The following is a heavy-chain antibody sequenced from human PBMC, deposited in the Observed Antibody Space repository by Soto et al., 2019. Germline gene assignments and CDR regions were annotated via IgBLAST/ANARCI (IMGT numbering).Heavy chain of an antibody. J-gene: IGHJ4*02. CDR2: IYYSGST. CDR1: GGSISSYY. CDR3: ARGGGYSGYDSDFDY. V-gene: IGHV4-59*01. Sequence: PSETLSLTCTVSGGSISSYYWSWIRQPPGKGLEWIGYIYYSGSTNYNPSLKSRVTISVDTSKNQFSLKLSSVTAADTAVYYCARGGGYSGYDSDFDYWGQGTLVTVSS. D-gene: IGHD5-12*01.